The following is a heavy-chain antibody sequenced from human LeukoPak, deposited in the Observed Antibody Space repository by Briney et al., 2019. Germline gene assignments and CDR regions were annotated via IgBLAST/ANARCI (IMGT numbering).Heavy chain of an antibody. CDR3: ARQPSTYYYDSSGYYSGAFDI. J-gene: IGHJ3*02. CDR2: IYYSGST. D-gene: IGHD3-22*01. Sequence: SETLSLTCTVSGGSISSSSYYWGWIRQPPGKGLEWIGSIYYSGSTYYNPSLKSRVTISVDTSKNQFSLKLSSVTAADTAVYYCARQPSTYYYDSSGYYSGAFDIWGQGTMVTVSS. CDR1: GGSISSSSYY. V-gene: IGHV4-39*01.